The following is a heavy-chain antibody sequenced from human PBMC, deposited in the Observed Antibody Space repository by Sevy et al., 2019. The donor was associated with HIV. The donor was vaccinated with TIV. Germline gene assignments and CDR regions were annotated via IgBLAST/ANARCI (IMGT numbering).Heavy chain of an antibody. CDR1: GFTLRNYA. Sequence: GGSLRLSCAASGFTLRNYAMNWVRQPPGKGLEWVSVISDGGGTTYYADSVKGRFTISRDDSKSTLYLQMNSLRVEDTAVYFCAKRVAGALAALDIWGQGSMVTVSS. V-gene: IGHV3-23*01. D-gene: IGHD3-10*01. CDR3: AKRVAGALAALDI. CDR2: ISDGGGTT. J-gene: IGHJ3*02.